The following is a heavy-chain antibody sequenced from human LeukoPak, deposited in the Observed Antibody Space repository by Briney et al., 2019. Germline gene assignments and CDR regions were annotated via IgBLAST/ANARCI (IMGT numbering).Heavy chain of an antibody. Sequence: GGSLRLSCAASGFTFSSYAMHWVRQAPGKGLEWDAVISYDGSNKYYADSVKGRFTISRDNSKNTLYLQMNSLRAEDTAVYYCAKARGAYYYDSSGYSYFDYWGQGTLVTVSS. CDR3: AKARGAYYYDSSGYSYFDY. CDR2: ISYDGSNK. CDR1: GFTFSSYA. V-gene: IGHV3-30-3*02. J-gene: IGHJ4*02. D-gene: IGHD3-22*01.